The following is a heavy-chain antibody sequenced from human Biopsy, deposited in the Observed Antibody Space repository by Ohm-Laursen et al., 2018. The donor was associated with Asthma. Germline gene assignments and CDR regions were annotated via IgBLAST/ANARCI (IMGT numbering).Heavy chain of an antibody. CDR2: INVEGTTT. D-gene: IGHD3-3*02. V-gene: IGHV3-74*01. Sequence: GSLRLSCTASGFTFTDYWMHWVRQAPGKGLVWVSRINVEGTTTNYADSVKGRFTISRDNAKNTLYLQVNSLRAKDTAVYYCARTFHFWSPYHAEHYQLWGQGTLVTVSS. CDR3: ARTFHFWSPYHAEHYQL. J-gene: IGHJ1*01. CDR1: GFTFTDYW.